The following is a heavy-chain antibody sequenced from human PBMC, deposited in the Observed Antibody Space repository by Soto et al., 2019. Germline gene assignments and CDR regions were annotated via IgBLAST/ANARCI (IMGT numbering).Heavy chain of an antibody. D-gene: IGHD2-15*01. CDR3: AKDIVVVVAATRYSYFDY. V-gene: IGHV3-23*01. J-gene: IGHJ4*02. CDR1: GFTIGSYA. Sequence: GVSMRLSWTAAGFTIGSYAMSWVSKTQGKGLEWVSAISGSGGSTYYADSVKGRFTISRDNSKNTLYLQMNSLRAEDTAVYYCAKDIVVVVAATRYSYFDYWGQGTLVTVSS. CDR2: ISGSGGST.